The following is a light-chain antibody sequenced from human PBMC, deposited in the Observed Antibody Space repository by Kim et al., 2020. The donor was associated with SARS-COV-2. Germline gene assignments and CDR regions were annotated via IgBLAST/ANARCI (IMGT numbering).Light chain of an antibody. J-gene: IGLJ2*01. CDR2: DVS. CDR3: SSYTSSSTLVV. V-gene: IGLV2-14*01. Sequence: QSALTQPASVSGSPGQSITISCTGTSSDIGGYNYVSWYQQHPDKAPKLIICDVSQRPSGVSNRFSGSKSGNTASLTISGLQAEDEADYYCSSYTSSSTLVVFGGGTQLTVL. CDR1: SSDIGGYNY.